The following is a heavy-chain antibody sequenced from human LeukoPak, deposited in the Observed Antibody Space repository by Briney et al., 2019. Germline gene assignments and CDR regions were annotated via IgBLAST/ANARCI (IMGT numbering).Heavy chain of an antibody. Sequence: SETLSLTCTVSGGSISSYYWSWIRQPAGKGLEWIGRIYTSGSTNYNPSLKSRVTISVDTSKNQFSLKLSSVTAADTAVYYCARAGDCSSTSCFDYWGQGTLVTVSS. CDR3: ARAGDCSSTSCFDY. CDR1: GGSISSYY. D-gene: IGHD2-2*01. V-gene: IGHV4-4*07. J-gene: IGHJ4*02. CDR2: IYTSGST.